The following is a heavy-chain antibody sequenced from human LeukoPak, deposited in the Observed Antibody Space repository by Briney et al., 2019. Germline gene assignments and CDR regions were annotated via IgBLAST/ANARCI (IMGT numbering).Heavy chain of an antibody. D-gene: IGHD3-16*01. CDR1: GYSISSGYY. J-gene: IGHJ6*03. V-gene: IGHV4-38-2*02. Sequence: PSETLSLTCAVSGYSISSGYYWGWIRQPPGKGLEWIGSIYHSGSTYYNPSLKSRVTISVDTSKNQFSLKLTSVTAADSAVYYCARDVGGPYPMDVWGKGTTVTVSS. CDR3: ARDVGGPYPMDV. CDR2: IYHSGST.